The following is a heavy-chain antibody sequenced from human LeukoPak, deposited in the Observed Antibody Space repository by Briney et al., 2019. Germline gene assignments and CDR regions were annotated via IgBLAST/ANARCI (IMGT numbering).Heavy chain of an antibody. Sequence: GGSLRLSCAASGFTFSDYYMSWIRQAPGKGLEWVSYISSSGSTIYYADSVKGRFTISRDNAKNSLYLQMNSLRAEDTAMYYCARVVPAGVYYYGMDVWGQGTTVTVSS. CDR1: GFTFSDYY. CDR2: ISSSGSTI. D-gene: IGHD2-2*01. J-gene: IGHJ6*02. CDR3: ARVVPAGVYYYGMDV. V-gene: IGHV3-11*01.